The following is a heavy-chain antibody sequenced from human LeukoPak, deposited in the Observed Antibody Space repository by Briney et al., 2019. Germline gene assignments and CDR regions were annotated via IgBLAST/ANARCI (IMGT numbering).Heavy chain of an antibody. J-gene: IGHJ4*02. CDR3: AKDCSSGWYFFSYFDY. D-gene: IGHD6-19*01. V-gene: IGHV3-53*01. CDR2: IYSGGST. Sequence: GGSLRLSCAASGFTVSSNYMSWVRQAPGKGLEWVSVIYSGGSTYYADSVKGRFTISRDNSKDTLYLQMNSLRAEDTAVYYCAKDCSSGWYFFSYFDYWGQGTLVTVSS. CDR1: GFTVSSNY.